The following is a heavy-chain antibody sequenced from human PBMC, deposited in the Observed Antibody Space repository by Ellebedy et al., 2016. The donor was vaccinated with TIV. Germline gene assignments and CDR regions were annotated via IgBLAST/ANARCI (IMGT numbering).Heavy chain of an antibody. CDR3: ARSLLIFTFDKCYFDL. J-gene: IGHJ2*01. CDR1: GGSISGRSYY. Sequence: SETLSLTCTVSGGSISGRSYYWGWIRQPPGQGLEWIGNIFDTGSTYYNPSLKSRVTISVDTSKNQFSLKLSSVTAADTAVYYCARSLLIFTFDKCYFDLWGRGTLVTVSS. CDR2: IFDTGST. D-gene: IGHD3/OR15-3a*01. V-gene: IGHV4-39*01.